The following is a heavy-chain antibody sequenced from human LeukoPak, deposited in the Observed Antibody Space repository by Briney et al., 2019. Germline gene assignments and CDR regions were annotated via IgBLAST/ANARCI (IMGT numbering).Heavy chain of an antibody. CDR1: GYTFTNYE. CDR3: ARVAYYYESAGKSLKFFYGMDV. J-gene: IGHJ6*02. D-gene: IGHD3-22*01. V-gene: IGHV1-8*01. Sequence: ASVKVSCKASGYTFTNYEINWVRQGTGQGLEWLGWMNPSSGNTGCAQKFQGRVTMTRDTSISTAYMELSSLRSEDTAVYYCARVAYYYESAGKSLKFFYGMDVWGQGTTVTVSS. CDR2: MNPSSGNT.